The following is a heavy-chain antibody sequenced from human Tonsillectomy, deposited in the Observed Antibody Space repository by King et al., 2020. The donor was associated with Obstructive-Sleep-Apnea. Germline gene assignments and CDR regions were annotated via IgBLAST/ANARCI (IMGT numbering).Heavy chain of an antibody. CDR1: GFSLSTSGVG. J-gene: IGHJ4*02. CDR2: IYWDVVK. Sequence: TLKESGPTLVKPTQTLTLTCTFSGFSLSTSGVGVGWIRQPPGKALEWLSLIYWDVVKRYRPTLKVRLTITKETSKNPVVLTMTNMDPVDTATYYCAHGTTVTTPGDYWGQGTLVTVSS. V-gene: IGHV2-5*02. CDR3: AHGTTVTTPGDY. D-gene: IGHD4-17*01.